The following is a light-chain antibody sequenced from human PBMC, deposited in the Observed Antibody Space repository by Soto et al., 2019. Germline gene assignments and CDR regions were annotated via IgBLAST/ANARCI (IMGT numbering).Light chain of an antibody. J-gene: IGLJ2*01. CDR3: CSYAGSSTLV. Sequence: CVLTRPASVSGAAGEAITISCTGTSSDVGSYNLVSWYQQHPGKAPKLMIYEVSKRPSGVSNRFSGSKSGNTASLTISGLQAEDEADYYCCSYAGSSTLVFGGGTKVTVL. CDR1: SSDVGSYNL. CDR2: EVS. V-gene: IGLV2-23*02.